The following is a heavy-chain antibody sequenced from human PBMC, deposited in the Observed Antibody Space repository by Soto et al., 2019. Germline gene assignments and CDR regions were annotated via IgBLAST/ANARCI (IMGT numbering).Heavy chain of an antibody. CDR2: IRSKADSYAT. CDR1: GLTFSGSA. CDR3: TRISGYLYNYYGMDV. D-gene: IGHD5-12*01. Sequence: GGSLRLSCAASGLTFSGSAIHWVRQASGKGLEWVGRIRSKADSYATAYAASVKGRFTISRDDSKNTAYLQMNSLKTEDTAVYYCTRISGYLYNYYGMDVWGQGTTVTVSS. J-gene: IGHJ6*02. V-gene: IGHV3-73*01.